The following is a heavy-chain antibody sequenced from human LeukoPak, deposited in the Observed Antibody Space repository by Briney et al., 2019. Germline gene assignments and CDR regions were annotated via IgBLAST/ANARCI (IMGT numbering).Heavy chain of an antibody. Sequence: GGSLRLSCAASGFTFSSYSMNWVRQAPGKGLEWVSSISSSSSYIYYADSVKGRFTISRDNAKNSLYLQMNSLRAEDTAVYYCARVGSMSYVWGSYRTIDYWGQGTLVTVSS. V-gene: IGHV3-21*01. CDR2: ISSSSSYI. J-gene: IGHJ4*02. CDR3: ARVGSMSYVWGSYRTIDY. CDR1: GFTFSSYS. D-gene: IGHD3-16*02.